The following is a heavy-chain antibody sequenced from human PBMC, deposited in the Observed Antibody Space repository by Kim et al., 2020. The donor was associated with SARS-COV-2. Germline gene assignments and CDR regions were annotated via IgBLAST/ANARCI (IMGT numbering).Heavy chain of an antibody. Sequence: SETLSLTCTVSGGSISSYYWSWIRQPPGKGLEWIGYIYYSGSTNYNPSLKSRVTISVDTSKNQFSLKQSSVTAADTAVYYCARGSTYDILKFDPWGQGTLVTVSS. D-gene: IGHD3-9*01. CDR3: ARGSTYDILKFDP. V-gene: IGHV4-59*08. J-gene: IGHJ5*02. CDR2: IYYSGST. CDR1: GGSISSYY.